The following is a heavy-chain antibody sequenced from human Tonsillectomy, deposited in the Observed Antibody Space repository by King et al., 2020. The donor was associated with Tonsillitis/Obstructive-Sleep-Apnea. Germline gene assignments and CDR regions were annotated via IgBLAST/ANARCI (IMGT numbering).Heavy chain of an antibody. CDR2: IIPIFGTA. D-gene: IGHD3-22*01. CDR1: GGTFSSYA. CDR3: ARTAYYDDSSGYAPYYYYYMDV. J-gene: IGHJ6*03. V-gene: IGHV1-69*12. Sequence: QLVQSGAEVKKPGSSVKVSCKASGGTFSSYAISWVRQAPGQGLEWMGGIIPIFGTANYAQKFQGRVTITADESTSTAYMELSSLRSEDTAVYYCARTAYYDDSSGYAPYYYYYMDVWGKGTTVTVSS.